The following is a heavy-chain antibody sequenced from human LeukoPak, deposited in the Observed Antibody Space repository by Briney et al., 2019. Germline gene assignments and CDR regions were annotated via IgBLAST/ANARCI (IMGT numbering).Heavy chain of an antibody. D-gene: IGHD2-2*01. CDR3: ARSAVVPAAVFDY. CDR1: GYSFTSYW. CDR2: IYPGDSDT. J-gene: IGHJ4*02. Sequence: GESLKISCKGFGYSFTSYWIGWVRQMPGKGLEWMGIIYPGDSDTRYSPSFQGQVTISADKSISTAYLQWSSLKASDTAMYYCARSAVVPAAVFDYWGQGTLVTVSS. V-gene: IGHV5-51*01.